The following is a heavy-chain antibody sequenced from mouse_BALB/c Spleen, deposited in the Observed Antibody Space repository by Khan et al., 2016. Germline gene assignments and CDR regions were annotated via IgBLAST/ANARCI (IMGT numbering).Heavy chain of an antibody. Sequence: EVQLQESGPGLVKPSQSLSLTCTVTGYSITSDYAWNWIRQFPGNKLEWMGYINYSGSTSYNPSLNSRISITRDTSKNQFFLQLNSVTPEDTATYYCASLGALYAMDYWGQGTSVTVSS. D-gene: IGHD3-3*01. V-gene: IGHV3-2*02. CDR2: INYSGST. CDR1: GYSITSDYA. J-gene: IGHJ4*01. CDR3: ASLGALYAMDY.